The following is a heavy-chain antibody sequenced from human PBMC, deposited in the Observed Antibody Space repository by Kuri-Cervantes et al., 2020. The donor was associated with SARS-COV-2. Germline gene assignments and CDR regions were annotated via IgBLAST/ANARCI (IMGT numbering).Heavy chain of an antibody. Sequence: GGSLRLSCVASGFNFSTTDMHWVRQAPGKGLEWVSSISSSSSYIYYADSVKGRFTISRDNAKNSLYLQMNSLRAEDTAVYYCARDQCSSTSCYGTYYYYYYGMDVWGQGTTVTAP. CDR1: GFNFSTTD. CDR2: ISSSSSYI. D-gene: IGHD2-2*01. J-gene: IGHJ6*02. CDR3: ARDQCSSTSCYGTYYYYYYGMDV. V-gene: IGHV3-21*01.